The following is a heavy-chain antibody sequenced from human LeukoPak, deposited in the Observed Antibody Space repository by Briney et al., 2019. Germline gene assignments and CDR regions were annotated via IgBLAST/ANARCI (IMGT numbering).Heavy chain of an antibody. CDR1: GYTFTGYY. Sequence: ASVKVSCKASGYTFTGYYMRWVRQAPGQGLEWMGRINPNSGGTNYAQKFQGRVTMTRDTSISTAYMELSRLGSDDTAVYYCYFYDNYYYYGMDVWGQGTTVTVSS. J-gene: IGHJ6*02. CDR2: INPNSGGT. CDR3: YFYDNYYYYGMDV. D-gene: IGHD3-9*01. V-gene: IGHV1-2*06.